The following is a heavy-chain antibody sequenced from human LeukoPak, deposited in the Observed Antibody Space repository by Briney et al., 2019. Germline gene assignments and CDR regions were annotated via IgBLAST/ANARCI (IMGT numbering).Heavy chain of an antibody. J-gene: IGHJ5*02. CDR3: ARGRYNWNDGAYYWFDP. Sequence: SETLSLTCAVYGGSFSGYYWSWIRQPPGKGLEWIGEINHSGSTNCNPSLKSRVTISVDTSKNQFSLKLSSVTAADTAVYYCARGRYNWNDGAYYWFDPWGQGTLVTVSS. V-gene: IGHV4-34*01. D-gene: IGHD1-20*01. CDR1: GGSFSGYY. CDR2: INHSGST.